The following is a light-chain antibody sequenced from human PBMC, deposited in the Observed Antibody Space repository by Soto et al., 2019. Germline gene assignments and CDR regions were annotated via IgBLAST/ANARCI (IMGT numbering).Light chain of an antibody. CDR3: QQYGSSPLT. CDR1: QSVWSSY. J-gene: IGKJ4*01. CDR2: GAS. Sequence: EIVLTQSPGTLSLSPGERATLSCRASQSVWSSYLAWYQQKPGQAPRLLIYGASSRATGIPDRFSGSGSVTDFTLAISRLEPEDFAVYYCQQYGSSPLTFGGGTKVEIK. V-gene: IGKV3-20*01.